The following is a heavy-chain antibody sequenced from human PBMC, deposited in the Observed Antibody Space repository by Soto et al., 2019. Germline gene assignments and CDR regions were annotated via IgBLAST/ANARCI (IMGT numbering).Heavy chain of an antibody. CDR1: GYTLTELS. V-gene: IGHV1-24*01. CDR2: FDPEDGET. Sequence: ASVKVSCKVSGYTLTELSMHWVRQAPGKGLEWMGGFDPEDGETIYAQKFQGRVTMTEDTSTDTAYMELSSLRSEDTAVYYCATRVPAAPPGGYYFDYWGQGTLVTVSS. J-gene: IGHJ4*02. D-gene: IGHD2-2*01. CDR3: ATRVPAAPPGGYYFDY.